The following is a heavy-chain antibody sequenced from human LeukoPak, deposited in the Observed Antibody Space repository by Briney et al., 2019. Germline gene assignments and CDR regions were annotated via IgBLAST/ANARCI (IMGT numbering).Heavy chain of an antibody. CDR2: IYTSGST. J-gene: IGHJ5*02. CDR1: GGSISSGSYY. D-gene: IGHD5-18*01. Sequence: SETLSLTCSVSGGSISSGSYYWSWIRQPAGKGLEWIGRIYTSGSTNYNPSLKSRVTISVDTSKNQFSLKLSSVTAADTAVYYCARGATCCRYSYGRNWFDPWGQGTLVTVSS. V-gene: IGHV4-61*02. CDR3: ARGATCCRYSYGRNWFDP.